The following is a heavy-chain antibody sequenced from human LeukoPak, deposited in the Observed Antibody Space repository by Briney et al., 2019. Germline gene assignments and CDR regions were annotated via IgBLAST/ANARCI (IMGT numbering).Heavy chain of an antibody. Sequence: ASVKVSCKASGYTFTSYGISWVRQATGQGLEWMGWMNPNSGNTGYAQKFQGRVTMTRNTSISTAYMELSSLRSEDTAVYYCARGDTRTMMEARYWGQGTLVTVSS. D-gene: IGHD3-22*01. CDR2: MNPNSGNT. J-gene: IGHJ4*02. CDR3: ARGDTRTMMEARY. V-gene: IGHV1-8*02. CDR1: GYTFTSYG.